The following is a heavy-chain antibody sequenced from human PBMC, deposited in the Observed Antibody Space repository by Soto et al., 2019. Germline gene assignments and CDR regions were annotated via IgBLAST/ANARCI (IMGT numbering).Heavy chain of an antibody. D-gene: IGHD4-17*01. V-gene: IGHV4-59*01. CDR3: ARAMTTVTMGAFDI. CDR2: IYYSGST. CDR1: GGSISSYY. Sequence: QVQLQESGPGLVKPSETLSLTCTVSGGSISSYYWSWIRQPPGKGLEWIGYIYYSGSTNYNPSLKSRVTISVDTSKNQFSLTPSSVTAADTAVYYCARAMTTVTMGAFDIWGQGTMVTVSS. J-gene: IGHJ3*02.